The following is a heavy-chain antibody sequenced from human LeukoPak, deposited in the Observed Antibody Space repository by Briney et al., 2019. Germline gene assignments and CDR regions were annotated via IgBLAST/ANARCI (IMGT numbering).Heavy chain of an antibody. D-gene: IGHD1-26*01. V-gene: IGHV3-23*01. CDR1: GFTFSSYA. CDR2: ISGSGGST. J-gene: IGHJ6*02. CDR3: AKDRDGSYYYYGMDV. Sequence: PGGSLRLSCAASGFTFSSYAMSWVRQAPGKGLEWVSAISGSGGSTYYADSVKGRFTISRDNSKNTLYLQMNSLRAEDTAVYYCAKDRDGSYYYYGMDVWGQGTTVTVSS.